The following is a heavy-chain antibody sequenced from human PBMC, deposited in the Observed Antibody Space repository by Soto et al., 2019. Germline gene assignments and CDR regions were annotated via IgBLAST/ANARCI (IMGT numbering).Heavy chain of an antibody. J-gene: IGHJ4*02. V-gene: IGHV1-46*03. CDR3: ARASVSGRRFDY. D-gene: IGHD6-19*01. Sequence: ASVKVSSEASGYGFSSYYMHWVRQAPGQGLEWMGIINPSGCSTTYAQKFQGRVTMTRDTSTSTLYVELSSLTSEDTVVYYCARASVSGRRFDYWGEGTLVTVSS. CDR1: GYGFSSYY. CDR2: INPSGCST.